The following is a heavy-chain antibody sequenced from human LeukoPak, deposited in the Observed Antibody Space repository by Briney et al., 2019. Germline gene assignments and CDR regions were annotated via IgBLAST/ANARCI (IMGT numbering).Heavy chain of an antibody. D-gene: IGHD6-13*01. CDR2: IYHSGST. J-gene: IGHJ4*02. Sequence: PPETLSLTCSVSGYSISSGYFWGWIRQPPGKGLEWIGSIYHSGSTYYNPSLKSRVTISVDTSKNQFSLKLNSVTGADTAIYYCARGIATEGTGYWGQGTLVTVSS. CDR3: ARGIATEGTGY. CDR1: GYSISSGYF. V-gene: IGHV4-38-2*02.